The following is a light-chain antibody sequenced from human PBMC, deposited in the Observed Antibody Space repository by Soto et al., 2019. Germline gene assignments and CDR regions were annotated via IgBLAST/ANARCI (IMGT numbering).Light chain of an antibody. CDR2: GAS. V-gene: IGKV3-11*01. CDR1: QSVSSY. Sequence: EIVWTQSPATLSLSPGERATISGRASQSVSSYLAGYQQKPGQTPRLLLFGASTRAAGIPPRFSGSGSGTDFTLTINNLQPEDFAVYYCQQRSNWPRWAFGQGTKLDIK. J-gene: IGKJ1*01. CDR3: QQRSNWPRWA.